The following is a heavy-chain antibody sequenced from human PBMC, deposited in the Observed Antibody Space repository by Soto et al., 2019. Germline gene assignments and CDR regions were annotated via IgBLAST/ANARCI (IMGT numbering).Heavy chain of an antibody. Sequence: PSETLSLTCTVSGGSVSSGSYYWSWIRQPPGKGLEWIGYIYYSGSTNYNPSLKSRVTISVDTSKNQFSLKLSSVTAADTAVYYCARDQSTMVRGAKGWHYYYYGMDVWGQGTTVTVSS. CDR3: ARDQSTMVRGAKGWHYYYYGMDV. CDR2: IYYSGST. D-gene: IGHD3-10*01. J-gene: IGHJ6*02. CDR1: GGSVSSGSYY. V-gene: IGHV4-61*01.